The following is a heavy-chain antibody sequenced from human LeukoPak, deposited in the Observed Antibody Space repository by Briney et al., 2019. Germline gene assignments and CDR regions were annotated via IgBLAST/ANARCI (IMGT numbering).Heavy chain of an antibody. J-gene: IGHJ4*02. Sequence: GGPLSFSGAAFGLTFNGGNLSWFGKAPGKGLEWFSTIYTGGNTYYAASVKGRFTISRDFSKNTVFLHMNSLRAEDTAMYYCARGDDSGYYDYFDYWGQGALVTVSS. CDR3: ARGDDSGYYDYFDY. CDR1: GLTFNGGN. D-gene: IGHD3-22*01. CDR2: IYTGGNT. V-gene: IGHV3-53*01.